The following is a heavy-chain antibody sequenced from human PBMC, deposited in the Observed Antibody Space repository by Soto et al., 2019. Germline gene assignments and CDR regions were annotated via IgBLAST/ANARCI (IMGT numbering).Heavy chain of an antibody. D-gene: IGHD3-16*01. Sequence: QVQLVQSGAEVKKPGSSVKVSCKAYGGTFSSYTISWVRQAPGQGLEWMGRIIPILGIANYAQKFQGRVTITADKSTITAYMELRSLRFEDTAVYYCARERDDYDDVWVDYWGQGTLVTVSS. CDR2: IIPILGIA. V-gene: IGHV1-69*08. J-gene: IGHJ4*02. CDR1: GGTFSSYT. CDR3: ARERDDYDDVWVDY.